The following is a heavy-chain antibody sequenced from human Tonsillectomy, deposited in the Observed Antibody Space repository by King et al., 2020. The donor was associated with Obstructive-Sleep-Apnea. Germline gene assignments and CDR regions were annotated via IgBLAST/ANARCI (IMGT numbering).Heavy chain of an antibody. CDR1: GFTFSSYA. J-gene: IGHJ4*02. CDR3: AKDEGGDDYGDPDFDY. Sequence: VQLVESGGGLVQPGGSLRLSCAASGFTFSSYAMSWVRQAPGKGLEWVSAIRGSGGSTYYADSGKGRFTISRDNSKNTLYLQMNSLRAEDTAVYYCAKDEGGDDYGDPDFDYWGQGTLVTVSS. CDR2: IRGSGGST. D-gene: IGHD4-17*01. V-gene: IGHV3-23*04.